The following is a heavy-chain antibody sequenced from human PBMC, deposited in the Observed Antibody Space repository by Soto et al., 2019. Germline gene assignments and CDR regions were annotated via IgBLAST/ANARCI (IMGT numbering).Heavy chain of an antibody. Sequence: ELQLLESGGGLAQPGGSLRLSCAASGFTFSSYGMNWVRQAPGKGLEWVSALSGSGDTTYYADSVRGRFSISRDNSKNTLYLQMSSLRGEDTAVYYCAKETQFFYYYAMDVWGQGTTVTVSS. CDR1: GFTFSSYG. V-gene: IGHV3-23*01. CDR2: LSGSGDTT. J-gene: IGHJ6*02. CDR3: AKETQFFYYYAMDV.